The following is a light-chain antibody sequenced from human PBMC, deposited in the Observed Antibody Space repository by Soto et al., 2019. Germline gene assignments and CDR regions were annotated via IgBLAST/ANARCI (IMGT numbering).Light chain of an antibody. Sequence: QLVLTQSPSASASLGASVKLTCTLSSGHSNYAIAWHQQQPEKGPRYLMKLNSDGSHSKGDGIPDRFSGSSSGAERYLTISSIQSEDEADYYCQTWGSGIVVFGGGTKLTVL. V-gene: IGLV4-69*01. CDR1: SGHSNYA. J-gene: IGLJ2*01. CDR3: QTWGSGIVV. CDR2: LNSDGSH.